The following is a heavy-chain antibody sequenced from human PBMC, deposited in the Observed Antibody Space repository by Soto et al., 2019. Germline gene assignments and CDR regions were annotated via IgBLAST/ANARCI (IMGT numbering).Heavy chain of an antibody. CDR3: ARDNAAAGAFDY. CDR2: IKQDGSEK. J-gene: IGHJ4*02. Sequence: GGSLRLSCAASGFTFSSYGMSWVRQAPGKGLEWVANIKQDGSEKYYVDSVKGRFTISRDNAKNSLYRQMNSLRAEDTAVYYCARDNAAAGAFDYWGQGTLVTVSS. V-gene: IGHV3-7*01. D-gene: IGHD6-13*01. CDR1: GFTFSSYG.